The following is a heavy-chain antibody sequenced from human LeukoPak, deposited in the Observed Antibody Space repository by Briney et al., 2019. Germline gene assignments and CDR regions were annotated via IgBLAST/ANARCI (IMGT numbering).Heavy chain of an antibody. CDR1: GFTFSSYN. Sequence: PGGSLRLSCAASGFTFSSYNMNWVRQAPGKGLEWVSSISSSSRYIYYADSVKGRFTISRDNAKNSLYLQMNSLRAEDTAVYYCARAVVAGPEDYWGQGTLVTVSS. CDR3: ARAVVAGPEDY. D-gene: IGHD2-15*01. V-gene: IGHV3-21*01. CDR2: ISSSSRYI. J-gene: IGHJ4*02.